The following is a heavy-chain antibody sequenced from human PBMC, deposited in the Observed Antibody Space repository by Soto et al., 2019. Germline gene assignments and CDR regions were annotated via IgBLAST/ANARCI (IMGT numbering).Heavy chain of an antibody. CDR3: ARAVVGATTSFDL. J-gene: IGHJ4*02. D-gene: IGHD1-26*01. V-gene: IGHV1-2*02. CDR1: GYAFTVYY. Sequence: ASVKVSCKASGYAFTVYYMHWVRQAPGQGLEWMGWVHPNSGGTDYAQRFQGRVTMTWDTSIRTAYMEVSRLGSDDTAVYYCARAVVGATTSFDLWGQGTLGTASS. CDR2: VHPNSGGT.